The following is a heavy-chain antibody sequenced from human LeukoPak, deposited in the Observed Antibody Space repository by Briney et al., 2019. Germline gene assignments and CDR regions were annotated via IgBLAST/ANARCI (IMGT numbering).Heavy chain of an antibody. Sequence: TGGSLSLSCAASGFTFSSYSMTWVRLAPGKGLEWVSVISGSGGNTVYADSVKGRFTISRDNSKNTLYLQMNSLRAEDTAVYYCAKPSVSGTGRSWFDAWGQGTLVTVSS. CDR2: ISGSGGNT. CDR3: AKPSVSGTGRSWFDA. D-gene: IGHD6-19*01. CDR1: GFTFSSYS. V-gene: IGHV3-23*01. J-gene: IGHJ5*02.